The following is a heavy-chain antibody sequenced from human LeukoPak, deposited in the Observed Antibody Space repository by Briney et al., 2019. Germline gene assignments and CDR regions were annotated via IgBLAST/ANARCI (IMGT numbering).Heavy chain of an antibody. D-gene: IGHD2-2*03. CDR1: GFTFSSYA. J-gene: IGHJ6*03. V-gene: IGHV3-30*01. CDR2: ISYDGSNK. CDR3: ARDQLDIVVVPAAIDYYYYYMDV. Sequence: PGGSLGLSCAASGFTFSSYAMHWVRQAPGKGLEWVAVISYDGSNKYYADSVKGRFTISRDNSKNTLYLQMNSLRAEDTAVYYCARDQLDIVVVPAAIDYYYYYMDVWGKGTTVTVSS.